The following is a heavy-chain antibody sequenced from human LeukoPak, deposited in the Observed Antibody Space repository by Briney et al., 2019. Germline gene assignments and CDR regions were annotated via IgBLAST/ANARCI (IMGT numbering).Heavy chain of an antibody. D-gene: IGHD6-19*01. CDR2: INHSGST. J-gene: IGHJ2*01. V-gene: IGHV4-34*01. Sequence: SETLSLTCAVYGGSFSGYYWSWIRQPPGKGLEWIGEINHSGSTNYNPSLKSRVTISVDTSKNQFSLKLSSVTAADTAVYYCARASGWYRTNWYFDLWGRGTLVTVSS. CDR3: ARASGWYRTNWYFDL. CDR1: GGSFSGYY.